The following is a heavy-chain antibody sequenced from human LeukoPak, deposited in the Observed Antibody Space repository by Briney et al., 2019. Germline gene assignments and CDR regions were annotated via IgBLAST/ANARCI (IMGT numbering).Heavy chain of an antibody. CDR2: ISSSGSTI. D-gene: IGHD2-15*01. J-gene: IGHJ4*02. CDR1: GFTFSSYE. V-gene: IGHV3-48*03. Sequence: PGGSLRLSCAASGFTFSSYEMNWVRQAPGKGLEWVSYISSSGSTIYYADSVKGRFTISRDNAKNTLYLQMNSLRAEDTAVYYCARGAHRKDIVVVVAGVGAPDGYWGQGTLVTVSS. CDR3: ARGAHRKDIVVVVAGVGAPDGY.